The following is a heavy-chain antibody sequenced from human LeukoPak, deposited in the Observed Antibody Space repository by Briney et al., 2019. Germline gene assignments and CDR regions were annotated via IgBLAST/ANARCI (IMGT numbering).Heavy chain of an antibody. CDR2: ISTSSDYI. J-gene: IGHJ4*02. Sequence: GGPLRLSCAASGFTFSSYNMNWVRQIPGKGLEWVSSISTSSDYIYYADSVKGRFTISRDNAKNSLYLQMNSLRAEDTAVYYCAREELTYWGQGTLVTVSS. CDR3: AREELTY. V-gene: IGHV3-21*01. D-gene: IGHD1-26*01. CDR1: GFTFSSYN.